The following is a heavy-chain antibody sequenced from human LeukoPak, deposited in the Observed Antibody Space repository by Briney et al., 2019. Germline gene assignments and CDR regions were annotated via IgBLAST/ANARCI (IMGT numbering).Heavy chain of an antibody. CDR2: INSDGSST. D-gene: IGHD3-9*01. CDR3: AKPRYFDWSAQFFDY. V-gene: IGHV3-74*01. Sequence: GGTLRLSCAASGFTFNSYGMSWVRQAPGKGLEWVSRINSDGSSTSYADSVKGRFTISRDNAKNTLYLQMNSLRAEDTAVYYCAKPRYFDWSAQFFDYWGQGTLVTVSS. J-gene: IGHJ4*02. CDR1: GFTFNSYG.